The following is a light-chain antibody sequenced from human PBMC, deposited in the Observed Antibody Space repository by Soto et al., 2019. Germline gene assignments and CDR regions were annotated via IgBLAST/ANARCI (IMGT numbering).Light chain of an antibody. V-gene: IGKV1-5*03. CDR2: KAS. Sequence: DIQMTQSPSTLSASVGDRVTITCRASQSISNWLAWYQQNAGKAPKLLIFKASTLESGVPSRFSGRGSGTEFTLNISSLQPDEFATYHCQQYDNYPRTFGQGTKVDI. CDR1: QSISNW. J-gene: IGKJ1*01. CDR3: QQYDNYPRT.